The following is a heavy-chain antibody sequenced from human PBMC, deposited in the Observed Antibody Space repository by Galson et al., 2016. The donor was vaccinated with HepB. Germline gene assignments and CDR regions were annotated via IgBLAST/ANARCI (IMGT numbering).Heavy chain of an antibody. CDR3: ARVQVPRIHCSGVNCNPEYYFDY. V-gene: IGHV4-34*01. CDR1: GGSISSGYY. D-gene: IGHD2-15*01. CDR2: ISHSGRT. J-gene: IGHJ4*02. Sequence: TLSLTCTVSGGSISSGYYGSWIRQPPGKGLEWIGEISHSGRTDYSPSLKSRVIISVDTSKNQFSLKLSSLTAADTAVYYCARVQVPRIHCSGVNCNPEYYFDYWGQGTLVTVSS.